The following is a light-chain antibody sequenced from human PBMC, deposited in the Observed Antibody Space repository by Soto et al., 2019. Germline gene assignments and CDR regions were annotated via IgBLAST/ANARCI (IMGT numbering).Light chain of an antibody. Sequence: DIQMTQSPSSLSASVGARVTITCRASQGISNFLAWFQQKPGKVPRLLIHAASTLQSGVPSRFSGSGSGTEFTLSISSLQPEDVATYYCQKYDSAPRTFGQGTKVEIK. J-gene: IGKJ1*01. CDR1: QGISNF. CDR3: QKYDSAPRT. CDR2: AAS. V-gene: IGKV1-27*01.